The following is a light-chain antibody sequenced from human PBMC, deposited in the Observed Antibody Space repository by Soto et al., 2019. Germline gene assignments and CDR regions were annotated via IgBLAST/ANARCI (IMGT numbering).Light chain of an antibody. V-gene: IGKV3-11*01. J-gene: IGKJ1*01. CDR1: QSVGSY. CDR2: DAS. CDR3: QQRSNWPPWT. Sequence: EIVLTQSPATLSLSPGERATLSCRASQSVGSYLAWYQQKPGQAPRLLIYDASNRATGIPARFSGSGSGTDFTLAISSLEPEDFAVYYCQQRSNWPPWTFGQGTKVEIQ.